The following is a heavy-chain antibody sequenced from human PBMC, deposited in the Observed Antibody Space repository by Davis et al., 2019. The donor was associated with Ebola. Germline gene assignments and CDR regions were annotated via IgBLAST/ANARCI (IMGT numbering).Heavy chain of an antibody. CDR3: AKGLLAVAGLDAFDI. D-gene: IGHD6-19*01. V-gene: IGHV3-53*01. J-gene: IGHJ3*02. CDR1: GFTVSSNY. Sequence: GGSLRLSCAASGFTVSSNYMSWVRQAPGKGLEWVSVIYSGGSTYYADSVKGRFTISRDNSKNTLYLQMNSLRAEDTAVYYCAKGLLAVAGLDAFDIWGQGTMVTVSS. CDR2: IYSGGST.